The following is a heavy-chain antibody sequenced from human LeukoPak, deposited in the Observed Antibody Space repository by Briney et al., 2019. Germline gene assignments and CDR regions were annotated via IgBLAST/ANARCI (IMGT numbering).Heavy chain of an antibody. J-gene: IGHJ6*03. CDR1: GGSISSYY. V-gene: IGHV4-59*01. Sequence: PSETLSLTCTVSGGSISSYYWSWIRQPPGKGLEWIGYIYYSGSTNYNPSLKSRVTISVDTSKNQFSLKLSSVTAADTAVYYCARAPVTHYYYYYYMDVWGKGTTVTVSS. D-gene: IGHD4-11*01. CDR3: ARAPVTHYYYYYYMDV. CDR2: IYYSGST.